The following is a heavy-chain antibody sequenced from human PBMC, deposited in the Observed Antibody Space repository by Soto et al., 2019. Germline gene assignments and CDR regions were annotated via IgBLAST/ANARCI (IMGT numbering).Heavy chain of an antibody. CDR1: GFTFSSYA. Sequence: EVQLLESGGGLVQPGGSLRLSCAASGFTFSSYAMSWVRQAPGQGLEWVSAFSGSGGSTYYADSVKGRFTISRDNSKNALYLQMNSMRSEDTAVYYCAKNAYYYDSSGYYYLGYFDYWGQGTLVTVSS. D-gene: IGHD3-22*01. CDR2: FSGSGGST. CDR3: AKNAYYYDSSGYYYLGYFDY. V-gene: IGHV3-23*01. J-gene: IGHJ4*02.